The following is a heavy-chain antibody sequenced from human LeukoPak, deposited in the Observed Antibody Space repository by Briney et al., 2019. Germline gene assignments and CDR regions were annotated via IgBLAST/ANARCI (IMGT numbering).Heavy chain of an antibody. Sequence: ASVKVSSKASGGTFSSYAISWVRQAPGQGLEWMGWISPYNGNIDYPQKVQGRVTMTTDTSTSTAYMELRSLRSDDTAVYYCARGGVGHCSGGSCPTSWFDPWGQETLVTVSS. J-gene: IGHJ5*02. CDR2: ISPYNGNI. D-gene: IGHD2-15*01. CDR1: GGTFSSYA. CDR3: ARGGVGHCSGGSCPTSWFDP. V-gene: IGHV1-18*01.